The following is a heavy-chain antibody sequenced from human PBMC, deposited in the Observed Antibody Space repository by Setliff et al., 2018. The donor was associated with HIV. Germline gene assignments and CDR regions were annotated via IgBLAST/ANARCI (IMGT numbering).Heavy chain of an antibody. V-gene: IGHV1-18*04. J-gene: IGHJ3*02. D-gene: IGHD4-4*01. Sequence: ASVKVSCKASGYTFTSYYMHWVRQAPGQGLEWMGWISAYNGNTNYAQKLQGRVTMTTDTSTSTAYMELRSLRSDDTAVYYCAREGYSVDAFDIWGQGTMVTVSS. CDR1: GYTFTSYY. CDR2: ISAYNGNT. CDR3: AREGYSVDAFDI.